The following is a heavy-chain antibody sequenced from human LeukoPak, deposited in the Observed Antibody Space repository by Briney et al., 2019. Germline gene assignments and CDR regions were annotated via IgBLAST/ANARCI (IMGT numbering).Heavy chain of an antibody. CDR3: ARDQEGFDY. CDR2: IYPRDGST. J-gene: IGHJ4*02. Sequence: ASVKVSCKASGYIFTSNYIHWVRQAPGQGLEWMGMIYPRDGSTSYAQRFQDRVTVARDTSTSTVHMELSGLRSEDTAVYYCARDQEGFDYWGQGTQVTVSS. V-gene: IGHV1-46*01. CDR1: GYIFTSNY.